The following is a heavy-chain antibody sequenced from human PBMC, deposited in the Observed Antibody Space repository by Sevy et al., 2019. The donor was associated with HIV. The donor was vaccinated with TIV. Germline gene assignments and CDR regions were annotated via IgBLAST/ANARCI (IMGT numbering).Heavy chain of an antibody. Sequence: ASVKVSCKVSGYTLTELSMHWVRQAPGKGLEWMGGFDPGSGATVYAQKFQGRVIMTEDTSTDTGYMELSSLRSEDTAVYYCGTVGLRYFSGASAYQGDWFDPWCQGTLATVSS. CDR1: GYTLTELS. CDR2: FDPGSGAT. CDR3: GTVGLRYFSGASAYQGDWFDP. J-gene: IGHJ5*02. V-gene: IGHV1-24*01. D-gene: IGHD2-15*01.